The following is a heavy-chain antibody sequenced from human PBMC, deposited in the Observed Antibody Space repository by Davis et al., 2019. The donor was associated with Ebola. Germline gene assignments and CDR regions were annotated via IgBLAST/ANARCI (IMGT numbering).Heavy chain of an antibody. CDR1: LYTLPRYD. CDR2: MNPNIGNT. J-gene: IGHJ4*02. D-gene: IGHD2/OR15-2a*01. CDR3: ARVIAQVDY. Sequence: SDHVSRKPSLYTLPRYDINRVRLAPRPGREWMGWMNPNIGNTGYAQKFQGRVTMTRNPSISTAYMELSSLRSDDTAVYYCARVIAQVDYWGQGTLVTVSS. V-gene: IGHV1-8*01.